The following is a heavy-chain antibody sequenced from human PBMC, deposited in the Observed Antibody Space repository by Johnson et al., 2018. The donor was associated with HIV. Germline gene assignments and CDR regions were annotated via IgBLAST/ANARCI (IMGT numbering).Heavy chain of an antibody. D-gene: IGHD5-18*01. CDR1: GFTFNSYA. CDR3: ASGYSYGPDSFDI. J-gene: IGHJ3*02. V-gene: IGHV3-30*04. Sequence: QVQLVESGGGVVQPGRSLRLSCAASGFTFNSYAMHWVRQAPGKGLEWVAVISYDGTNKYYADSVRGRFTISRDNSKNTLYLQMKSLRSEDTAVYYCASGYSYGPDSFDIWGQGTMVTVSS. CDR2: ISYDGTNK.